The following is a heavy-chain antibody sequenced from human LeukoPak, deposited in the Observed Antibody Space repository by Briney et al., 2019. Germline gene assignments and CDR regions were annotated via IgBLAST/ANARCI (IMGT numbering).Heavy chain of an antibody. CDR2: ISDSGNT. Sequence: GGSLRLSCAASGFTLSSCAMSWVRQAPGKGLEWVSAISDSGNTYHADSVKGRFTISRDSSKNTLFLQMNRLRPEDAAVYYCAKAPVTTCRGAYCYPFDYWGQGTLVTVSS. CDR1: GFTLSSCA. D-gene: IGHD2-21*01. J-gene: IGHJ4*02. CDR3: AKAPVTTCRGAYCYPFDY. V-gene: IGHV3-23*01.